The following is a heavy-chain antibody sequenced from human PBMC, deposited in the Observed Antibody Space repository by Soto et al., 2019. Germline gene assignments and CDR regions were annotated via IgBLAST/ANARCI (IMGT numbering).Heavy chain of an antibody. V-gene: IGHV3-7*01. CDR1: GFTFSSYW. D-gene: IGHD1-1*01. Sequence: GGSLRLSCADFGFTFSSYWMSWVRQAPGQGLEWVANVKYDGSQTYYVGSVKGRFTISRDNAKNSLYLQMNSPRAEDTAVYYCTRDFQGPLDYGMDVWGQGTTVTVSS. CDR2: VKYDGSQT. CDR3: TRDFQGPLDYGMDV. J-gene: IGHJ6*02.